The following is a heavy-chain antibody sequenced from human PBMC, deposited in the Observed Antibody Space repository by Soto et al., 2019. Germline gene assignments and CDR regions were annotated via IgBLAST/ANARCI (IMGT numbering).Heavy chain of an antibody. CDR3: VSLGVFKGFAY. CDR2: ISAYNGNT. V-gene: IGHV1-18*01. CDR1: GYSLTRYG. J-gene: IGHJ4*02. Sequence: GASVKVACKASGYSLTRYGISWVRQAPGQGLEWMGWISAYNGNTNYAQKLQGRVTMTTDTSTSTAYMELRSLRSDDTAVYYCVSLGVFKGFAYWGQGTLVTVSS.